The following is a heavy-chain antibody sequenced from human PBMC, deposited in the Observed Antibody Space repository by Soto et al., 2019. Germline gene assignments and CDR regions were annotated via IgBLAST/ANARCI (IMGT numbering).Heavy chain of an antibody. Sequence: EVQLVASGGGLVQPGGSLRLSCAASGFTFSSYWMSWVRQAPGKGLEWGANIKQDGSEKYYVDSVKGRFTISRDNAKNSLYLQLNSVRAEYTDVYYCALDSYDFWSGYFYFDYWGQGTLVTVSS. CDR3: ALDSYDFWSGYFYFDY. CDR2: IKQDGSEK. J-gene: IGHJ4*02. V-gene: IGHV3-7*05. D-gene: IGHD3-3*01. CDR1: GFTFSSYW.